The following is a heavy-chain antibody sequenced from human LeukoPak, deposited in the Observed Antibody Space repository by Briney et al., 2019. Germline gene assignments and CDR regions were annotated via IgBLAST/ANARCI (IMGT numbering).Heavy chain of an antibody. CDR2: IKQDGSEK. CDR1: GFTFSSYW. Sequence: GGSLRLSCAASGFTFSSYWMSWVRQAPGKGLEWVANIKQDGSEKYYVDSVKGRFTISRDNAKNSLYLQMNSLRAEDTAVYYCAREIAVGPSSSEGYFDLWGRGTLVTVSS. V-gene: IGHV3-7*01. CDR3: AREIAVGPSSSEGYFDL. J-gene: IGHJ2*01. D-gene: IGHD6-6*01.